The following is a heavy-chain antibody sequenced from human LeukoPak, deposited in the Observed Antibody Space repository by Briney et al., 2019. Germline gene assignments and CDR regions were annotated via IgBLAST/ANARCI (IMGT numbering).Heavy chain of an antibody. CDR1: GFTFSNAW. CDR3: TTDGDIVVVPADYPGYYFDY. V-gene: IGHV3-15*01. CDR2: IKSKTDGGTT. D-gene: IGHD2-2*01. Sequence: GGSLRLSCAASGFTFSNAWMSWVRQAPGKGLEWVGRIKSKTDGGTTDYAAPVKGRFTISRDDSKNTLYLQMNSLKTEDTAVYYCTTDGDIVVVPADYPGYYFDYWGQGSLVTVSS. J-gene: IGHJ4*02.